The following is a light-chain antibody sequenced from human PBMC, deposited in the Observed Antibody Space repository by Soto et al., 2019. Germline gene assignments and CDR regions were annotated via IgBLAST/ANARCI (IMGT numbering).Light chain of an antibody. CDR1: SSDVGGYNY. V-gene: IGLV2-11*01. CDR3: CSYAGSYTHYV. J-gene: IGLJ1*01. Sequence: QSALTQPRSVSGSPGQSVTISCTGTSSDVGGYNYVSWYQQHPGKAPKLMIYDVSERPSGVPHRFSGSKSGNTASLTISGLQAEDEGDYYCCSYAGSYTHYVFGTGTKLTVL. CDR2: DVS.